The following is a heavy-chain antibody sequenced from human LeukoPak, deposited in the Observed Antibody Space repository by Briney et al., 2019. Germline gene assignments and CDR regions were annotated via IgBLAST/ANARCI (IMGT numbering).Heavy chain of an antibody. CDR2: INYSGFT. Sequence: SETLSLTCTVSGDSISSSNYYWGWIRQPPGKGLEWIGNINYSGFTYYNPSLKSRLSMSVDTSKNQFSLKLTSVTAADTAVYYCARNSTRGFDPWGQGTLVTVSS. V-gene: IGHV4-39*07. J-gene: IGHJ5*02. CDR1: GDSISSSNYY. D-gene: IGHD5/OR15-5a*01. CDR3: ARNSTRGFDP.